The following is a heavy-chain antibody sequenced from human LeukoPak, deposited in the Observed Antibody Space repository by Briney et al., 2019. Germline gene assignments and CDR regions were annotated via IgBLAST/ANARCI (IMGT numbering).Heavy chain of an antibody. CDR1: GFTFSSYG. CDR3: ARGSGSFSGGFDY. J-gene: IGHJ4*02. V-gene: IGHV3-33*01. CDR2: IWSDGSNK. D-gene: IGHD1-26*01. Sequence: GGSLRLSCAASGFTFSSYGMHWVRQTPGKGLEWVAVIWSDGSNKYYADSVKGRFTISRDNSKNTLYLQMNSLRAENTAVYYCARGSGSFSGGFDYWGQGTLVTVSS.